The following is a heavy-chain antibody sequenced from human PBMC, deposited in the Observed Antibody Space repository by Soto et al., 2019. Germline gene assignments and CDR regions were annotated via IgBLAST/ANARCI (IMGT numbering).Heavy chain of an antibody. V-gene: IGHV4-30-4*08. CDR3: ARGGAARQRNYYYYGMDV. J-gene: IGHJ6*02. CDR1: GGSISSGGYY. Sequence: PSETLSLTCTVSGGSISSGGYYWSWIRHHPGKGLEWIGYIYYSGSTYYNPSLKSRVTISVDTSKNQFSLKLSSVTAADTAVYYCARGGAARQRNYYYYGMDVWGQGTTVTVSS. D-gene: IGHD6-6*01. CDR2: IYYSGST.